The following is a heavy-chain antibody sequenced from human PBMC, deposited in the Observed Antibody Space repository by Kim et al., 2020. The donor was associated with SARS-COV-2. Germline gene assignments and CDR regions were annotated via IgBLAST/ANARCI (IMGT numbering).Heavy chain of an antibody. CDR1: GGSISSGDYY. CDR3: ARSRKQWLVGWFDP. J-gene: IGHJ5*02. D-gene: IGHD6-19*01. V-gene: IGHV4-30-4*01. Sequence: SETLSLTCTVSGGSISSGDYYWSWIRQPPGKGLEWIGYIYYSGSTYYNPSLKSRVTISVDTSKNQFSLKLSSVTAADTAVYYCARSRKQWLVGWFDPWGQGTLVTVSS. CDR2: IYYSGST.